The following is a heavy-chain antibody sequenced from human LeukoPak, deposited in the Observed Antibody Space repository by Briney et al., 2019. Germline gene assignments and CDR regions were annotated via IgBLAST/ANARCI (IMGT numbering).Heavy chain of an antibody. CDR1: GGSFSGYY. V-gene: IGHV4-34*01. D-gene: IGHD5-18*01. Sequence: SETLSLTCAVYGGSFSGYYWGWIRQPPGKGLEWIGEINHSGSTNYNPSLKSRVTISVDTSKNQFSLKLSSVTAADTAVYYCARGWRGYSYGQSPFDYWGQGTLVTVSS. CDR2: INHSGST. CDR3: ARGWRGYSYGQSPFDY. J-gene: IGHJ4*02.